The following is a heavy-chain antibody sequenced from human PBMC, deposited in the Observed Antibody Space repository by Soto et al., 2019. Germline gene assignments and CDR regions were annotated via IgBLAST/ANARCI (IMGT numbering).Heavy chain of an antibody. D-gene: IGHD5-12*01. CDR3: AKDWREGYDTEAYDI. J-gene: IGHJ3*02. V-gene: IGHV3-30*18. Sequence: ESVGGVVQPGKSLRLSCAASKFSFSNYGMHWVRQAPGKGLEWVAVTTYDGGHTYYADSVKGRFTISRDNSKNMLYLQMSSLRIDDTAVYYCAKDWREGYDTEAYDIWGQGTEVTVSS. CDR1: KFSFSNYG. CDR2: TTYDGGHT.